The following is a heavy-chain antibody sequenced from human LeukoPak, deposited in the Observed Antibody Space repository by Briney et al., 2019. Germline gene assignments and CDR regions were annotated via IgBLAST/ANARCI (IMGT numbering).Heavy chain of an antibody. V-gene: IGHV3-30*04. CDR1: GFTFSSYA. CDR2: ISYDGSNK. J-gene: IGHJ4*02. D-gene: IGHD6-13*01. Sequence: GGSLRLSCAASGFTFSSYAMHWVRQAPGKGLEGVAVISYDGSNKYYADSVKGRFTISRDNSKNTLYLQMNSLRAEDTAVYYCARPVYSSSWYFRDWGQGTLVTVSS. CDR3: ARPVYSSSWYFRD.